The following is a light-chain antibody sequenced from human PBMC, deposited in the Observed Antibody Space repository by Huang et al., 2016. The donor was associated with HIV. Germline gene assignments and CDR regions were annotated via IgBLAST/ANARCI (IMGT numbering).Light chain of an antibody. CDR2: GAS. CDR1: QSVRSD. V-gene: IGKV3-15*01. CDR3: QHYNNWPPRGT. Sequence: EVVMTQSPATLSVSPGERATLSCRASQSVRSDIAWYQQKPGQAPRLLIFGASTRATGVPARFSGSESGTEFTLTISSLQSEDFGIYYCQHYNNWPPRGTFGQGTKVEIK. J-gene: IGKJ1*01.